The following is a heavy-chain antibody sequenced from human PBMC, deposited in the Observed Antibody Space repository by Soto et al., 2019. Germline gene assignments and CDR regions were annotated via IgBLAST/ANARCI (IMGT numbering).Heavy chain of an antibody. V-gene: IGHV3-48*02. CDR3: ARYCISTNCYDDFDC. D-gene: IGHD2-2*01. CDR2: ISSSSSTI. CDR1: GFTFSSYS. J-gene: IGHJ4*02. Sequence: PGGSLRLSCAASGFTFSSYSMNWVRQAPGKGLEWVSYISSSSSTIYYADSVKGRFTISRDNAKNSLYLQMNSLRDEDTAVYYCARYCISTNCYDDFDCWGQGTLVTVSS.